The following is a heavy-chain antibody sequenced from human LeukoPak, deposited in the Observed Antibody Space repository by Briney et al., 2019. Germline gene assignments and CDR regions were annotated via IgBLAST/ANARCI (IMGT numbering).Heavy chain of an antibody. J-gene: IGHJ4*02. V-gene: IGHV1-69*06. Sequence: ASVKVSCKASGGTLSSYAISWVRQAPGQGLEWMGGIIPIFGTANYAQKFQGRVTITADKSTSTAYMELSSLRSEDTAVYYCARVGLEPKGFDYWGQGTLVTVSS. D-gene: IGHD3/OR15-3a*01. CDR1: GGTLSSYA. CDR3: ARVGLEPKGFDY. CDR2: IIPIFGTA.